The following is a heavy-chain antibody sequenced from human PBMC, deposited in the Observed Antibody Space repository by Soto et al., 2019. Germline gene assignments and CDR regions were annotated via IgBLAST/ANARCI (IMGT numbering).Heavy chain of an antibody. CDR1: GFTFSSYA. CDR3: ARGSLWFGELLSPYYYYGMDV. J-gene: IGHJ6*02. Sequence: GSLRLSCAASGFTFSSYAMSWVRQAPGKGLEWVSAISGSGGSTYYADSVKGRFTISRDNAKNSLYLQMNSLRAEDTAVYYCARGSLWFGELLSPYYYYGMDVWGQGTTVTVSS. V-gene: IGHV3-23*01. D-gene: IGHD3-10*01. CDR2: ISGSGGST.